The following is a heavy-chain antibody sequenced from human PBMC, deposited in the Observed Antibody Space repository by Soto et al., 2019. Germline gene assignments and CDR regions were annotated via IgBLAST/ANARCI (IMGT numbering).Heavy chain of an antibody. V-gene: IGHV1-69*01. J-gene: IGHJ5*02. CDR1: GGTFSSYA. Sequence: QVQLVQSGAEVKKPGSSVKVSCKASGGTFSSYAISWVRQAPGQGLEWMGGIIPIFGTANYAQKFQGRVTITADESTSTAYMELSSLRSEDTDVYHCARVIVRGIAVAANRFDPWGQGTLVTVSS. D-gene: IGHD6-19*01. CDR2: IIPIFGTA. CDR3: ARVIVRGIAVAANRFDP.